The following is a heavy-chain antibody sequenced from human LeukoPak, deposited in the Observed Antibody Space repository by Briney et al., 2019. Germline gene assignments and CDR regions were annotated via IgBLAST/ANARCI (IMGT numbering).Heavy chain of an antibody. J-gene: IGHJ4*02. Sequence: PGGSLRLSCAASGFTFSSYSMNWVRQAPGKGLEWVSGISGSGGSTYYADSVKGRFTISRDHAKNSVYLQMNSLRAEDTAVYYCARERYYYDSTYYYVKYFDSWGQGTLVTVSS. V-gene: IGHV3-21*04. CDR1: GFTFSSYS. CDR2: ISGSGGST. CDR3: ARERYYYDSTYYYVKYFDS. D-gene: IGHD3-22*01.